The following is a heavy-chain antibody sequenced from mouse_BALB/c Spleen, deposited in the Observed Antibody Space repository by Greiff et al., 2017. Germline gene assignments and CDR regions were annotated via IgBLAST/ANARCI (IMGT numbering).Heavy chain of an antibody. D-gene: IGHD2-10*01. CDR2: ISSGGSYT. Sequence: EVMLVESGGGLVKPGGSLKLSCAASGFTFSSYTMSWVRQTPEKRLEWVATISSGGSYTYYPDSVKGRFTISRDNAKNTLYLQMSSLKSEDTAMYYCTRDNPAYYSWFAYWGQGTLVTVSA. CDR1: GFTFSSYT. J-gene: IGHJ3*01. V-gene: IGHV5-6-4*01. CDR3: TRDNPAYYSWFAY.